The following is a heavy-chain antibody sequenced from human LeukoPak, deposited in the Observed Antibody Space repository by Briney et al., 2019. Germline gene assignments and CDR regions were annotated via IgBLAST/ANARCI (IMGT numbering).Heavy chain of an antibody. CDR2: IGSSSNTI. J-gene: IGHJ3*02. CDR3: ARDGGGDIVVAFAFDI. D-gene: IGHD2-15*01. CDR1: GFTFSSYS. V-gene: IGHV3-48*01. Sequence: GGSLRLSCAASGFTFSSYSMNWVRQAPGKGLEWVSYIGSSSNTIYYADSVKGRFTISRDNAKNSLFLQMNSLRAEDTAVYYCARDGGGDIVVAFAFDIWGQGTMVTVSS.